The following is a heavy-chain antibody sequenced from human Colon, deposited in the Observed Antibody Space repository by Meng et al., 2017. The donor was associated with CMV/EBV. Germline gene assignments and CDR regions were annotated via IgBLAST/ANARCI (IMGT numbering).Heavy chain of an antibody. Sequence: SLKISCAASGFTFSSYAMSWVRQAPGKGLEWVSGITWNSGAIGYADSVKGRFTISRDNAKNSLYLQMDSLRAEDTALYYCAKVRLLRFFDWTFDSWGQGTLVTVSS. CDR1: GFTFSSYA. CDR3: AKVRLLRFFDWTFDS. CDR2: ITWNSGAI. J-gene: IGHJ4*02. D-gene: IGHD3-9*01. V-gene: IGHV3-9*01.